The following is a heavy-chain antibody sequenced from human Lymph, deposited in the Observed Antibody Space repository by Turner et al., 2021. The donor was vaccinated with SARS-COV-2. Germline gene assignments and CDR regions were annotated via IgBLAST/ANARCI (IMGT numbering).Heavy chain of an antibody. Sequence: QVQLVESGGGVVQPGRSLRLSCAASGFTFNNYPMHWVRQAPGKGLEWVAVISYDGSNKYYADSVNGRFTISRDNSKNTLYLQMNSLRAEDTAVYYCARDSSGSGTLDYWGQGTLVTVSS. CDR1: GFTFNNYP. CDR3: ARDSSGSGTLDY. J-gene: IGHJ4*02. V-gene: IGHV3-30-3*01. CDR2: ISYDGSNK. D-gene: IGHD3-10*01.